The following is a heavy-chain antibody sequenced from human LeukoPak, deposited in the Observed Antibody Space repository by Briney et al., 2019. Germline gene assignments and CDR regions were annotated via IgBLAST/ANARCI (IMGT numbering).Heavy chain of an antibody. CDR3: AGTLLNYGHTYYFDY. CDR2: IIPIFGTA. J-gene: IGHJ4*02. CDR1: GGTFSSYA. D-gene: IGHD3-10*01. Sequence: VASVKVSCKASGGTFSSYAFSWVRQAPGQGLEWMGGIIPIFGTADYAQQFQGRVTITADKSTSTAYMELSTLRSEDTALCYCAGTLLNYGHTYYFDYWGQGTLVTVSS. V-gene: IGHV1-69*06.